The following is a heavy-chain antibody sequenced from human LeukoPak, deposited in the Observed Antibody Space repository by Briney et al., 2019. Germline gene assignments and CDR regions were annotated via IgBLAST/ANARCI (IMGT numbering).Heavy chain of an antibody. D-gene: IGHD6-13*01. V-gene: IGHV1-18*01. Sequence: GASVKVSCKASGYTFTSYGISWVRQAPGQGLEWMGWISAYNGNTNYAQKLQGRVTMTTGTSTSTAYMELRSLRSDDTAVYYCASVAAALIEGYYYYYMDVWGKGTTVTVSS. CDR1: GYTFTSYG. CDR2: ISAYNGNT. J-gene: IGHJ6*03. CDR3: ASVAAALIEGYYYYYMDV.